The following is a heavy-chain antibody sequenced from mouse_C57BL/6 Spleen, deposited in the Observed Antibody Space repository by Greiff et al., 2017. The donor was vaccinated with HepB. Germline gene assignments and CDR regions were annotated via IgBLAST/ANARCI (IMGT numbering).Heavy chain of an antibody. J-gene: IGHJ3*01. D-gene: IGHD2-5*01. CDR2: ISSGSRTI. CDR3: ARRSNYGFDY. Sequence: EVQLVESGGGLVKPGGFLKLSCAASGFTFSDYGMHWVRQAPEKGLEWVAYISSGSRTIYYADTVKGRCTISRDNAKNTLFLQMTSLRSEDTAMYYCARRSNYGFDYWGQGTLVTVAA. V-gene: IGHV5-17*01. CDR1: GFTFSDYG.